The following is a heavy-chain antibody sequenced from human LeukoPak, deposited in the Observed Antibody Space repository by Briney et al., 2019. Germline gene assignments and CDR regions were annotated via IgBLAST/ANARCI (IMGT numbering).Heavy chain of an antibody. D-gene: IGHD1-1*01. V-gene: IGHV1-18*01. J-gene: IGHJ4*02. CDR3: ARFFTADNVVDY. CDR2: ISPYSGST. CDR1: DYTFTTYG. Sequence: ASVKVSCKASDYTFTTYGISWVRQAPGQGLEWMGWISPYSGSTFYAQKLQGRLTMTTDTSTSTAYMELRSLRSDDTAVYYCARFFTADNVVDYWGQGTPVTVSS.